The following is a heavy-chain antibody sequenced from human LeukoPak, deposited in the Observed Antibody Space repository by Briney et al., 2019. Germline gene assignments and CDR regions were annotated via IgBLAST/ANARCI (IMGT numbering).Heavy chain of an antibody. V-gene: IGHV1-69*06. CDR2: IIPIFGTA. J-gene: IGHJ4*02. Sequence: ASVKVSCKASGGTFSSYAISWVRQAPGQGLEWMGGIIPIFGTANYAQKFQGRVTITADKSTSTAYMELSSLRSEDTAVYCCARSLGNIPYYFDYWGQGTLVTVSS. D-gene: IGHD1/OR15-1a*01. CDR1: GGTFSSYA. CDR3: ARSLGNIPYYFDY.